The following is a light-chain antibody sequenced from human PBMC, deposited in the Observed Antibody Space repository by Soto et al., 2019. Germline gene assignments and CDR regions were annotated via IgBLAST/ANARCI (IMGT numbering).Light chain of an antibody. V-gene: IGKV1-5*03. CDR1: QSISSW. Sequence: DIPMTQSPSTLSASVGDRVTITCRASQSISSWLAWYQQKPGKAPKLLIHKASDLESGVPSRFSGSGSGTEFTLTISSLQPDDFGTYYCQQYNSYSQATFCQGTKLEIK. J-gene: IGKJ2*01. CDR2: KAS. CDR3: QQYNSYSQAT.